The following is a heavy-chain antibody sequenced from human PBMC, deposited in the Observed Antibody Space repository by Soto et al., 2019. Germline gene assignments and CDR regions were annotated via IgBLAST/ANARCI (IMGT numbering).Heavy chain of an antibody. V-gene: IGHV1-69*01. CDR1: GGTFSSYA. D-gene: IGHD3-10*01. J-gene: IGHJ6*02. CDR2: IIPIFGTA. CDR3: ARSYYGSGKGYYYYYGMDV. Sequence: QVQLVQSGAEVKKPGSSVKVSCKASGGTFSSYAISWVRQAPGQGLEWMGGIIPIFGTANYAQKFQGRVTITAAEPTRTAYMELSSLRSEDTAVYYCARSYYGSGKGYYYYYGMDVWGQGTTVTVSS.